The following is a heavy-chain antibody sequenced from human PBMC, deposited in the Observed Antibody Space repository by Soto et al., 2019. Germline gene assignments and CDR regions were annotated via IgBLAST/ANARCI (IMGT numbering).Heavy chain of an antibody. CDR3: ARFVGWLQSFDY. CDR2: INHSGST. Sequence: SETLSLTCAVYGGSFSGYYWTWIRQPPGTGLEWIGEINHSGSTNYNPSLKSRVTISVDTSKNQFSLKLSSVTAADTAVYYCARFVGWLQSFDYWGQGTLVTVSS. D-gene: IGHD4-4*01. J-gene: IGHJ4*02. V-gene: IGHV4-34*01. CDR1: GGSFSGYY.